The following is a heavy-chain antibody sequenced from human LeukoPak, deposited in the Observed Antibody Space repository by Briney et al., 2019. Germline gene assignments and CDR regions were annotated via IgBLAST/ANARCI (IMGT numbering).Heavy chain of an antibody. Sequence: SETLSLTCGVSGGSICSTNWWSWVRQPPGQGLEWIGEISLTGETNYNPSLNGRVTMSLDKSRNQLSLSLTSVTAADTAIYYCSRESGAFCPFGYWGQGTLVIVPP. CDR2: ISLTGET. CDR3: SRESGAFCPFGY. CDR1: GGSICSTNW. D-gene: IGHD1-26*01. J-gene: IGHJ4*02. V-gene: IGHV4-4*02.